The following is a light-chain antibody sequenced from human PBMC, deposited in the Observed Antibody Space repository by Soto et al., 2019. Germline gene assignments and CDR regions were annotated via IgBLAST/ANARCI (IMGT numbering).Light chain of an antibody. CDR1: QTISSY. Sequence: DIQMTQSPSPLSASVGDRVTITCRASQTISSYLNWYQQKPGKAPKLLIYAANSLQSGVPSRFSGIGSGTDFTLTISSLQPEDFATYYCQQSFRTPPTFGQGTKVEIK. CDR3: QQSFRTPPT. V-gene: IGKV1-39*01. CDR2: AAN. J-gene: IGKJ1*01.